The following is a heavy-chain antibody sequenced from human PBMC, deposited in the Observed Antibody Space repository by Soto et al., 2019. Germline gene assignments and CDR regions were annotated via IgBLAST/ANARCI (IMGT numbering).Heavy chain of an antibody. CDR3: AREPSI. V-gene: IGHV4-31*03. CDR1: GGSISSVGYF. CDR2: IYYSGGT. Sequence: TSETLSLTCTVSGGSISSVGYFWNWIRQHPGKGLEWIGYIYYSGGTYYNPSLKSRVTISVDTSKNQFSLKLSSVTAADTAVYYCAREPSIWGQGTLVTVSS. J-gene: IGHJ4*02.